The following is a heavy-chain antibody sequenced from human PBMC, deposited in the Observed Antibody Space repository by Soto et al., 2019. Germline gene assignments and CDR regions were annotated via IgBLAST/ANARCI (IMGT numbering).Heavy chain of an antibody. Sequence: VGSLRLSCAASGFTVSSNYMSWVRQAPGKGLEWVSVIYSGGSTYYADSVKGRFTISRDNSKNTLYLQMNSLRAEDTAVYYCARRRYSSSWYGMAFDIWGQGTMVTVSS. CDR3: ARRRYSSSWYGMAFDI. V-gene: IGHV3-53*01. CDR1: GFTVSSNY. J-gene: IGHJ3*02. D-gene: IGHD6-13*01. CDR2: IYSGGST.